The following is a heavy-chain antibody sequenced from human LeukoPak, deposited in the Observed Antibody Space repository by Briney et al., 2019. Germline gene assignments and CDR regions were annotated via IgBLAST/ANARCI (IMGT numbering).Heavy chain of an antibody. CDR2: IYSSGNT. CDR3: VKDTKSRSLPGIAVAGTSNYYGMDV. CDR1: GFSVSSNH. D-gene: IGHD6-19*01. Sequence: GGSLRLSCAASGFSVSSNHMSWVRQAPGKGLEWVSVIYSSGNTHYADSVKGRFTISRDNSKNTLYLQMSSLRAEDTAVYYCVKDTKSRSLPGIAVAGTSNYYGMDVWGQGTTVTVSS. V-gene: IGHV3-66*01. J-gene: IGHJ6*02.